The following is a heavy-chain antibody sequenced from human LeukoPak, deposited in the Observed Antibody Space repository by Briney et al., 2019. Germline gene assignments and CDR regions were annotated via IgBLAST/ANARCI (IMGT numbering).Heavy chain of an antibody. Sequence: GASVKVSCKASGYTFTSHGINWVRQAPGQGLEWMGGISPYNGNTNYAQKLQGRVTMTTDTSTSTAYMELRSLRSDDTAVYYCAREGSSGWLDPWGQGALVTVSS. D-gene: IGHD6-19*01. CDR1: GYTFTSHG. J-gene: IGHJ5*02. CDR3: AREGSSGWLDP. V-gene: IGHV1-18*01. CDR2: ISPYNGNT.